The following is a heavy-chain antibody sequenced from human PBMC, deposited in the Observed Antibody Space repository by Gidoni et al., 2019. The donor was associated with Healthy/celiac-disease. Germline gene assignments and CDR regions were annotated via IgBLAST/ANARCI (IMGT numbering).Heavy chain of an antibody. CDR1: GFTFSSYA. J-gene: IGHJ4*02. V-gene: IGHV3-23*01. CDR2: ISGSGGST. D-gene: IGHD5-18*01. Sequence: EVQLLESGGGLVQPGGSLRLSCAASGFTFSSYAMSWVRQSPGKGLGWVSAISGSGGSTYYADSVKGRFTISRDNSKNTLYLQMNSLRAEDTAVYYCAKGIQLWPTPFDYWGQGTLVTVSS. CDR3: AKGIQLWPTPFDY.